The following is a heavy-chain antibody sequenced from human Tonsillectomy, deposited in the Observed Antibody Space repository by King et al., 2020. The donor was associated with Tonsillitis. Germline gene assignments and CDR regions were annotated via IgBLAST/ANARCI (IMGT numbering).Heavy chain of an antibody. CDR1: GYTFTAYG. CDR3: ARVIAVADYYYFDH. Sequence: QLVQSGTDVKKPGASVRVSCKTSGYTFTAYGISWVRQAPGQGLEWMGWISGYNANTNYAQKVRGRVTMTTDTSTSTAYMDLKNLKSDDTAVYYCARVIAVADYYYFDHWGQGTLVTVSS. CDR2: ISGYNANT. J-gene: IGHJ4*02. D-gene: IGHD6-19*01. V-gene: IGHV1-18*01.